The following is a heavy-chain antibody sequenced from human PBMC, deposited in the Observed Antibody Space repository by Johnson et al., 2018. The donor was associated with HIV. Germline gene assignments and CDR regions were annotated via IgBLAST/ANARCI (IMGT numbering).Heavy chain of an antibody. CDR1: GFTFSSYW. J-gene: IGHJ3*02. CDR3: AKDHRITIFGVVIGDDAFDI. CDR2: IKQDGSEK. Sequence: VQLVESGGGLVQPGGSLRLSCAASGFTFSSYWMSWVRQAPGKGLEWVANIKQDGSEKYYVDSVKGRFTISSDNSKNTLYLQMNSLRAEDTAVYYCAKDHRITIFGVVIGDDAFDIWGQGTMVTVSS. D-gene: IGHD3-3*01. V-gene: IGHV3-7*01.